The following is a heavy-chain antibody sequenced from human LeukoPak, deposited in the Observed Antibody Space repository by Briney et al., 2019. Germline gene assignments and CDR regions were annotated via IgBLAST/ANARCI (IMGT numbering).Heavy chain of an antibody. D-gene: IGHD3-10*01. Sequence: GGTLRLSCAASGFTFSSYAMSWVRQAPGKGLEWVSAISGSGGSTYYADSVKGRFTISRDNSKNTLYLQMNSLRAEDTAVYYCAKDGRVAMVRGVIINWFDPWGQGTLVTVSS. CDR1: GFTFSSYA. V-gene: IGHV3-23*01. CDR2: ISGSGGST. J-gene: IGHJ5*02. CDR3: AKDGRVAMVRGVIINWFDP.